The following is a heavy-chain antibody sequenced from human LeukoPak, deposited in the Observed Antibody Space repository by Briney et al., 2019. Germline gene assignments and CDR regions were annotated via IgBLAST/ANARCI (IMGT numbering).Heavy chain of an antibody. D-gene: IGHD2-2*02. CDR2: IKQDGSEK. CDR1: GFTFSSYW. V-gene: IGHV3-7*01. Sequence: GSLRLSCAASGFTFSSYWTSWVHQAPGKGLEWVANIKQDGSEKYYVDSVKGRFTISRDNAKNSLYLQMNSLRAEDTAVYYCTRVGYCSSTTCYTGDGFDYWGQGTLVTVSS. CDR3: TRVGYCSSTTCYTGDGFDY. J-gene: IGHJ4*02.